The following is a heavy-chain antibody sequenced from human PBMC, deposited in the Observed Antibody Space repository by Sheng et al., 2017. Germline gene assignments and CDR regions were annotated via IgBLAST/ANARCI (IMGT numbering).Heavy chain of an antibody. Sequence: EVQLVESGGGLVQPGGSLRLSCAASGFTFSSYAMSWVRQAPGKGLEWVSAISGSGGSTYYADSVKGRFTISRDNSKNTLYLQMNSLRAEDTAVYYCAKFYVYHRYTDGDYFDYWGQGTLVTVSS. D-gene: IGHD3-16*01. CDR1: GFTFSSYA. CDR3: AKFYVYHRYTDGDYFDY. CDR2: ISGSGGST. J-gene: IGHJ4*02. V-gene: IGHV3-23*04.